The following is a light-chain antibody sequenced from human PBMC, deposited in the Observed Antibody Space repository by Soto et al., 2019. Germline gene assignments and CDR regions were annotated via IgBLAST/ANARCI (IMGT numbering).Light chain of an antibody. Sequence: QSALTQPASVSGSPGQSFTISCTGTSSNVGAYHSVSWYQQHPGKAPKLIFFDVSNRPSGVSNRFSGSKSGNTASLTISGLQAEDEADYYCSSFTDTGTVMFGGGTKLTVL. CDR3: SSFTDTGTVM. J-gene: IGLJ3*02. CDR2: DVS. CDR1: SSNVGAYHS. V-gene: IGLV2-14*03.